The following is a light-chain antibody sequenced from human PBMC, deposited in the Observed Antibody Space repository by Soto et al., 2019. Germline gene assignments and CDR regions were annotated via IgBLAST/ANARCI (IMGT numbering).Light chain of an antibody. CDR2: RNY. CDR1: SSNIGSNH. Sequence: QSVLTQPPSASETPGQRVTISCSGSSSNIGSNHVYWYQHLPGTAPKLLIYRNYLRPSGVPDRFSASKSGTSASLAISGLRSDDEADYYCGAWDDGLSGWVFGGGTKLTVL. V-gene: IGLV1-47*01. CDR3: GAWDDGLSGWV. J-gene: IGLJ3*02.